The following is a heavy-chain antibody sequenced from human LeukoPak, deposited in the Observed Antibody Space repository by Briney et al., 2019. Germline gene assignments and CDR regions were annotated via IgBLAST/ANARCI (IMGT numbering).Heavy chain of an antibody. CDR1: GYTFTSYY. CDR3: ARGGHSSGWYVWTHY. V-gene: IGHV1-46*01. Sequence: ASVKVSCKASGYTFTSYYMHWVRQAPGQGLEWMGIINPSGGSTSYAQKFQGRVTMTRDTTTSTVYMELSSLRSEDTAVYYCARGGHSSGWYVWTHYWGQGTLVTVSS. D-gene: IGHD6-19*01. J-gene: IGHJ4*02. CDR2: INPSGGST.